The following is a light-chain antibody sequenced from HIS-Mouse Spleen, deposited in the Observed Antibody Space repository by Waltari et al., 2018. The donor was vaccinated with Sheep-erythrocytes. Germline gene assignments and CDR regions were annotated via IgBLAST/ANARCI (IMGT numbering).Light chain of an antibody. Sequence: DVVMTQSPLSLPVTLGQPASISCRSSQSLVHSDGNTHLNWFQQRPGQSPRRLIYKVSNRDSGVPDRFSGSGSGTDFTLKISRVEAEDVGVYYCMQGTHWPPITFGQGTRLEIK. CDR3: MQGTHWPPIT. CDR1: QSLVHSDGNTH. V-gene: IGKV2-30*02. CDR2: KVS. J-gene: IGKJ5*01.